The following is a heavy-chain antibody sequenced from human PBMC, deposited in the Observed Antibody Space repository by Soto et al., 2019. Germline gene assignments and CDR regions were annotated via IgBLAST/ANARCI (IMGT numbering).Heavy chain of an antibody. D-gene: IGHD6-19*01. CDR3: AAAVAGPTAIGY. Sequence: EVQLVESGGGLVQPGGSLRLSCAASGFTFSSYWMHWVRQAPGKGLVWVSRTNSDGSRISYADSVKGRFTISRDNAMNTLYLQMNSLRAEDTAVYYWAAAVAGPTAIGYWGQGTLVTVSS. V-gene: IGHV3-74*01. CDR1: GFTFSSYW. J-gene: IGHJ4*02. CDR2: TNSDGSRI.